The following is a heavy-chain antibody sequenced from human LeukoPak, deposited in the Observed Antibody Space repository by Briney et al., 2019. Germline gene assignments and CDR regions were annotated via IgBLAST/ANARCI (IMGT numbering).Heavy chain of an antibody. V-gene: IGHV3-23*01. D-gene: IGHD3-3*01. Sequence: GGSLRLSCAASGFTFSNYAMTWVRQAPGMGLQWVAVVSGGGVSTYYADSEKGRFTISRDNSKNTLHLQMSSLRADDTAVYYCAKCAPVDYDFWSGYYPLDHWGRGVLVTVSS. CDR1: GFTFSNYA. J-gene: IGHJ4*02. CDR2: VSGGGVST. CDR3: AKCAPVDYDFWSGYYPLDH.